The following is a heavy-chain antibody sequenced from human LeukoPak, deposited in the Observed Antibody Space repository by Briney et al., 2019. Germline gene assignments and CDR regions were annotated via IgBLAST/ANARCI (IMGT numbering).Heavy chain of an antibody. CDR3: ARKNYGSGSYSFMDV. CDR2: IYYSGST. Sequence: SETLSLTCTVSGGSISSSSYYWGWIRQPPGKGLEWIGSIYYSGSTYYNPSLKSRVTISVDTSKNQFSLRLSSVTAADTAVYYCARKNYGSGSYSFMDVWGKGTTVTVSS. D-gene: IGHD3-10*01. J-gene: IGHJ6*03. V-gene: IGHV4-39*07. CDR1: GGSISSSSYY.